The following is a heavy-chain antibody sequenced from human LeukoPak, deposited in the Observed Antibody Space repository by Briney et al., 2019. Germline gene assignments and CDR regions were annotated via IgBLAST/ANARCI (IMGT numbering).Heavy chain of an antibody. CDR1: GFTVGYNY. CDR2: IYNSGST. V-gene: IGHV3-53*01. J-gene: IGHJ4*02. CDR3: ARDPPTSGIAVAWAY. Sequence: GGSLRLSCAASGFTVGYNYMTWVRQAPGKGLEWVAAIYNSGSTYYADSVKGRFTISRDNSKNTLYLQMNSLRVEDTAVYYCARDPPTSGIAVAWAYWGQGTLVTVSS. D-gene: IGHD6-19*01.